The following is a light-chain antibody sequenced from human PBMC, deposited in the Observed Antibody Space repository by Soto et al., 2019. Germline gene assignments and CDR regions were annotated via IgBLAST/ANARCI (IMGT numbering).Light chain of an antibody. Sequence: QSVLTQPPSVSGAPGQRVTISCTGGSSSIGAGYDVHWYQHLPGTAPKLLIYGDSNRPSGVPDRFSGSKSGTSASLAITGLQAEDEGDYYCQSYDSSLSGRVVFGGGPKLTVL. J-gene: IGLJ2*01. CDR2: GDS. V-gene: IGLV1-40*01. CDR1: SSSIGAGYD. CDR3: QSYDSSLSGRVV.